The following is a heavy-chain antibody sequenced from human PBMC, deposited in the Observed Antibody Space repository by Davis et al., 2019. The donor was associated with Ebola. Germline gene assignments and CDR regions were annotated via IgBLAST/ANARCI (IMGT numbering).Heavy chain of an antibody. D-gene: IGHD1-26*01. CDR3: SGSYSGSYLLYDY. J-gene: IGHJ4*02. CDR2: IRSKANSYAT. V-gene: IGHV3-73*01. CDR1: GFTFSGSA. Sequence: GGSLRLSCAASGFTFSGSAMHWVRQASGQGLEWVGRIRSKANSYATAYAASVKGRFTISRDDSKNTAYLQMNSLKTEDTAVYYCSGSYSGSYLLYDYWGQGTLVTVSS.